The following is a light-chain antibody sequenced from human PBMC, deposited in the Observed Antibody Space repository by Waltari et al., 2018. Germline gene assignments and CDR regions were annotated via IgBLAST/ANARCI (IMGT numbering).Light chain of an antibody. CDR2: GAT. V-gene: IGKV1-39*01. J-gene: IGKJ3*01. CDR3: QEVYSNYRV. CDR1: QTIRSF. Sequence: DIQMTQSPSSLSASVGDTVAITCRASQTIRSFLNWYQQKPGKAPNLLIYGATNLQSGVPSRFSGSGSGPDFTLTISSLQPEDFATYYCQEVYSNYRVFGPGTTVH.